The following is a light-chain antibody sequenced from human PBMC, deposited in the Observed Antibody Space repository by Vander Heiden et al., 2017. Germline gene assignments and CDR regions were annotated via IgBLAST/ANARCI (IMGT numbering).Light chain of an antibody. V-gene: IGLV1-40*01. CDR2: DNN. CDR3: QAYDSSLSGPYV. Sequence: QSVLTQPPSVSGAPGQRVIISCTGSSSNIGAGYYVHWYQQFPGAAPKLLISDNNNRPSGVPDRFSGSRSGTSASLVITGLQAEDEADYYCQAYDSSLSGPYVFGTGTKVTVL. CDR1: SSNIGAGYY. J-gene: IGLJ1*01.